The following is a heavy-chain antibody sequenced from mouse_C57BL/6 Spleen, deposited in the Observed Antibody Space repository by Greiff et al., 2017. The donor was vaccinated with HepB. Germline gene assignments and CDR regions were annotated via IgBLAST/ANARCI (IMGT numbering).Heavy chain of an antibody. V-gene: IGHV1-69*01. J-gene: IGHJ4*01. CDR3: ARYGSSSYAMDY. Sequence: VQLQQPGAELVMPGASVKLSCKASGYTFTSYWMHWVKQRPGQGLEWIGEIDPSDSYTNYNQKFKGKSTLTVDKSSSTAYMQLSSLTSEDSAVYYCARYGSSSYAMDYWGQGTSVTFSS. D-gene: IGHD1-1*01. CDR1: GYTFTSYW. CDR2: IDPSDSYT.